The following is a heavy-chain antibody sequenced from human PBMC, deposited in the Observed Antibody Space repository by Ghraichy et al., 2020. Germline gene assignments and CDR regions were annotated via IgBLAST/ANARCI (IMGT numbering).Heavy chain of an antibody. J-gene: IGHJ6*02. D-gene: IGHD5-12*01. CDR2: INHSGST. CDR3: ARDRVAPLSRYYYGMDV. Sequence: SETLSLTCAVYGGSFSGYYWSWIRQPPGKGLEWIGEINHSGSTNYNPSLKSRVTISVDTSKNQFSLKLSSVTAADTAVYYCARDRVAPLSRYYYGMDVWGQGTTVTVSS. V-gene: IGHV4-34*01. CDR1: GGSFSGYY.